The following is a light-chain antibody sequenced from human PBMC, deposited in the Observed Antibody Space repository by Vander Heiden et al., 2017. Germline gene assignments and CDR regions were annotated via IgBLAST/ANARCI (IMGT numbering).Light chain of an antibody. CDR2: LGS. J-gene: IGKJ4*01. Sequence: DIVMTQSPLPLLVTPGEPASIPCRSSQSLLHSNGYNYLDWYLQKPGQSPQLLIYLGSNRASGVPDRFSGSGSGTDFTLKISRVEAEDVGVYYCMQTLETPLTFGGGTKVEIK. CDR1: QSLLHSNGYNY. CDR3: MQTLETPLT. V-gene: IGKV2-28*01.